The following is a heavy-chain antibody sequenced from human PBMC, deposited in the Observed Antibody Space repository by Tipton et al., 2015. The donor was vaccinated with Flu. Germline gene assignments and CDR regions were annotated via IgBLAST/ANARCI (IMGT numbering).Heavy chain of an antibody. CDR1: GFTVSSNH. Sequence: SLRLSCAASGFTVSSNHMSWVRQAPGKGLEWVSVIYSGGSTYYADSVKGRFTISRDNSKNTLYLQMNSLRAEDTAVYYCARDRGYYGSGIHYFDYWGQGTLVTVSS. V-gene: IGHV3-53*01. D-gene: IGHD3-10*01. J-gene: IGHJ4*02. CDR2: IYSGGST. CDR3: ARDRGYYGSGIHYFDY.